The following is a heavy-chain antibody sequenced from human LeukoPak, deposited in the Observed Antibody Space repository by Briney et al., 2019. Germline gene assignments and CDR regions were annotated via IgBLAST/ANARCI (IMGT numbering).Heavy chain of an antibody. CDR1: GFTFSSYG. Sequence: GGSLRLSCAASGFTFSSYGMHWVRLAPGKGLEWVAVIYYDGSDKYYVDSVKGRFTISRDNSKNTLYLQMNSLRAEDTAVYYCARVGIDYDILTGSFWGQGTLVTVSS. J-gene: IGHJ4*02. D-gene: IGHD3-9*01. CDR2: IYYDGSDK. CDR3: ARVGIDYDILTGSF. V-gene: IGHV3-33*01.